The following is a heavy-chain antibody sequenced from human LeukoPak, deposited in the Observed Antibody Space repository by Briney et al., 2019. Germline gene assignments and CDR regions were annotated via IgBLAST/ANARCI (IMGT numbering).Heavy chain of an antibody. Sequence: ASVKVSCKASGGTFSSYAISWVRQAPGQGLEWMGRIIPILGIANYAQEFQGRVTITADKSTSTAYMELSSLRSEDTAVYYCAGSSWGANWFDPWGQGTLVTVSS. CDR2: IIPILGIA. D-gene: IGHD6-13*01. V-gene: IGHV1-69*04. CDR3: AGSSWGANWFDP. J-gene: IGHJ5*02. CDR1: GGTFSSYA.